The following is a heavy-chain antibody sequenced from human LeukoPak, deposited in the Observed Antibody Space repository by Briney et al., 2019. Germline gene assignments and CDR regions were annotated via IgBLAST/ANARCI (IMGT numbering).Heavy chain of an antibody. CDR2: IYYSGRT. Sequence: SETLSLTCTVSGGSISSYYWSWIRQPPGKGLEWIGYIYYSGRTNYNPSLKSRVTISVDTSKNQFSLKLNSVTAADTAVYYCAKALYSTSSSYYYGMDVWGQGTTVTVSS. J-gene: IGHJ6*02. CDR3: AKALYSTSSSYYYGMDV. V-gene: IGHV4-59*08. CDR1: GGSISSYY. D-gene: IGHD6-13*01.